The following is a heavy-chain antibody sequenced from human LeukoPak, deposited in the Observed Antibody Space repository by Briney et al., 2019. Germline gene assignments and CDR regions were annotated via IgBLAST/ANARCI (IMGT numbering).Heavy chain of an antibody. V-gene: IGHV3-23*01. J-gene: IGHJ4*02. CDR1: GFTFSSYA. CDR3: AKDAGYDSSGEVDY. D-gene: IGHD3-22*01. Sequence: GGSLRLSCAASGFTFSSYAMSWVRQAPGKGPEWVSAISGSGGSTYYADSVKGRFTISRDNSKNTLYLQMNSLRAEDTAVYYCAKDAGYDSSGEVDYWGQGTLVTVSS. CDR2: ISGSGGST.